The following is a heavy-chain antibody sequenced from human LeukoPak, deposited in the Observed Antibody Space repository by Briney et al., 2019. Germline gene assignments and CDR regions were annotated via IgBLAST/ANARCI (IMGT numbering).Heavy chain of an antibody. V-gene: IGHV3-23*01. CDR1: GFTFSSYA. Sequence: GGSLGLSCAASGFTFSSYAMSWVRQAPGKGLEWVSAISGSGGSTYYADSVKGRFTISRDNSKNTLYLQMNSLRAEDTAVYYCAKDISVPAAIPGDYWGQGTLVTVSS. J-gene: IGHJ4*02. CDR3: AKDISVPAAIPGDY. CDR2: ISGSGGST. D-gene: IGHD2-2*02.